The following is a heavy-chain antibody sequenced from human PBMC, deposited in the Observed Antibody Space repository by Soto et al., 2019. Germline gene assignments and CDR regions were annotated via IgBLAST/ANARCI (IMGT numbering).Heavy chain of an antibody. CDR2: IWYDGSNK. Sequence: QVQLVESGGGEVQPGRSLRLSCAASGFTFKNYGMHWVRQAPGKGLEWVAVIWYDGSNKYYADSVRGRFTISRDNSQKMLYLQMNSLRAEDTAVYYCARDVHSRYFDLWGRGTLVTVSS. J-gene: IGHJ2*01. D-gene: IGHD1-26*01. V-gene: IGHV3-33*01. CDR3: ARDVHSRYFDL. CDR1: GFTFKNYG.